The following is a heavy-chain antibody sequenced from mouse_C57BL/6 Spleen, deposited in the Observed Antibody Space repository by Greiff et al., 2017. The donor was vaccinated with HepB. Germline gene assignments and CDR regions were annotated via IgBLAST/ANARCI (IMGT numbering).Heavy chain of an antibody. D-gene: IGHD2-12*01. V-gene: IGHV1-55*01. Sequence: QVQLQQPGAELVKPGASLKMSCKASGYTFTSYCITWVQQRPGQGLEWIGVIYPGSGSTNYNEKFKSKVTLTVDTSYSTAYMQISSLTSEDSAVYYCAIRQGYAMDDWGKGTSVTVSS. J-gene: IGHJ4*01. CDR2: IYPGSGST. CDR1: GYTFTSYC. CDR3: AIRQGYAMDD.